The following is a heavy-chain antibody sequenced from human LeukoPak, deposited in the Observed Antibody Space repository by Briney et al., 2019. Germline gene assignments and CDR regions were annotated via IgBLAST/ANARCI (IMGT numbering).Heavy chain of an antibody. Sequence: VKVSCKASGYTFTTYDINWVRQATGQGLEWMGWMNPNSGYTGYAQKFQGRVTITRDTSISTAYMKLSSLRSEDTAVYYCARVAGSIDYWGQGTLVTVSS. CDR2: MNPNSGYT. V-gene: IGHV1-8*03. CDR1: GYTFTTYD. J-gene: IGHJ4*02. CDR3: ARVAGSIDY. D-gene: IGHD6-19*01.